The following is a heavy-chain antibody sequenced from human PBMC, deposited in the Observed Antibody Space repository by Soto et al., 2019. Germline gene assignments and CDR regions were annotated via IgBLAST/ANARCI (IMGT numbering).Heavy chain of an antibody. CDR2: ISGSGGST. D-gene: IGHD6-13*01. CDR3: GKDPGPMTSSRDY. Sequence: GGSLTLSCAASGGTFSSYAMSWVRQAPGKGLEWVSAISGSGGSTYNADSMKGRFTIFIDNTNNTVYLQMNGPTAEATAVYYCGKDPGPMTSSRDYWGQGTLVTVSS. J-gene: IGHJ4*02. CDR1: GGTFSSYA. V-gene: IGHV3-23*01.